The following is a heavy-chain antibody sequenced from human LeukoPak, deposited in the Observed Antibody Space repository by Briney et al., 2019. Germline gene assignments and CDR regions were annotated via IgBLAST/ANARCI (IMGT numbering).Heavy chain of an antibody. CDR2: IYYSGST. CDR1: GGSISSGGYY. CDR3: ARVARYLFDY. V-gene: IGHV4-31*03. D-gene: IGHD3-16*02. J-gene: IGHJ4*02. Sequence: SETLSLTCTVSGGSISSGGYYWSWIRQHPGKGLEWIGYIYYSGSTYYNPSLKSRVTISVDTSKNQFSLKLSSVTAADTAVYYCARVARYLFDYWGQGTLVTASS.